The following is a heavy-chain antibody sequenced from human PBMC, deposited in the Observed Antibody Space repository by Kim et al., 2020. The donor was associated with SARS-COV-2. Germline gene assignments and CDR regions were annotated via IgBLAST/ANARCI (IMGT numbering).Heavy chain of an antibody. V-gene: IGHV5-51*01. J-gene: IGHJ4*02. D-gene: IGHD1-1*01. Sequence: YSPSFQGQVTISADKSISTAYLQWSSLKASDTAMYYCARLSYLGTGLGDYWGQGTLVTVSS. CDR3: ARLSYLGTGLGDY.